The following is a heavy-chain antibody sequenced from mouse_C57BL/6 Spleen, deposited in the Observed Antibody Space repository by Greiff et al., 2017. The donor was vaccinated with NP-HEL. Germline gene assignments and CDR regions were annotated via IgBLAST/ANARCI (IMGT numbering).Heavy chain of an antibody. CDR2: IDPETGGT. CDR3: TRSGGYYPY. CDR1: GYTFTDYE. V-gene: IGHV1-15*01. D-gene: IGHD2-3*01. Sequence: QVQLQQSGAELVRPGASVTLSCKASGYTFTDYEMHWVKQTPVHGLEWIGAIDPETGGTAYNQKFKGKAILTADKSSSTAYMELRSLTSEDSAVYYCTRSGGYYPYWGKGTTLTVSS. J-gene: IGHJ2*01.